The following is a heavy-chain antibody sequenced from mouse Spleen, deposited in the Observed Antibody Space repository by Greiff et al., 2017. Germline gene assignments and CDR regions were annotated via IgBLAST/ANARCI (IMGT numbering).Heavy chain of an antibody. CDR1: GYSFTSYY. CDR3: ARLRVYYSNYEFAY. V-gene: IGHV1-66*01. Sequence: QVQLQQSGPELVKPGASVKISCKASGYSFTSYYIHWVKQRPGQGLEWIGWIYPGSGNTKYNEKFKGKATLTADTSSSTAYMQLSSLTSEDSAVYYCARLRVYYSNYEFAYWGQGTLVTVSA. J-gene: IGHJ3*01. CDR2: IYPGSGNT. D-gene: IGHD2-5*01.